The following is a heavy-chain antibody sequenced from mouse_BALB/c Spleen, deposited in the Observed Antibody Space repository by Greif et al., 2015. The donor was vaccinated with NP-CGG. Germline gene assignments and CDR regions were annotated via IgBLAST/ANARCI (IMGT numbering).Heavy chain of an antibody. J-gene: IGHJ3*01. CDR1: GYSITSGYY. D-gene: IGHD1-1*01. V-gene: IGHV3-6*02. Sequence: VQLKDSGPGLVKPSQSLSLTCSVTGYSITSGYYWNWIRQFPGNKLEWMGYISYDGSNNYNPSLKNRISITRDTSKNQFFLKLNSVTTEDTATYYCARGGGSSYPFAYWGQETLVTVSA. CDR2: ISYDGSN. CDR3: ARGGGSSYPFAY.